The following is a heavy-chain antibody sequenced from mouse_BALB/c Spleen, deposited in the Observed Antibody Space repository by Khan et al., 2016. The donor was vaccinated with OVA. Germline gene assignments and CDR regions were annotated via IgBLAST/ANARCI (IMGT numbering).Heavy chain of an antibody. D-gene: IGHD2-3*01. CDR2: ISYSGST. CDR3: ARDGSRYNYAMDY. CDR1: GYSITSDYA. J-gene: IGHJ4*01. Sequence: DVKLQESGPGLVKPSQSLSLTCTVTGYSITSDYAWNWIRQFPGNKLEWMGYISYSGSTNYNPSLKSRISITRDTSKNQFFLQLNSVTTEDTATYDCARDGSRYNYAMDYWGQGTSVTVSS. V-gene: IGHV3-2*02.